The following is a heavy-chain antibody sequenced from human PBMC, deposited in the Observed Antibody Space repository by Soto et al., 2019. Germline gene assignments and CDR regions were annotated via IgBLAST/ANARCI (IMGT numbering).Heavy chain of an antibody. J-gene: IGHJ4*02. CDR2: ISSSGVGT. CDR1: GFTFSSYA. Sequence: GSLRLSCAASGFTFSSYAMSWVRQAPGKGLEWVSSISSSGVGTYYADSVKGRFTISRDNSKNTLYLQMNSLRVEDTAVYYCDKGVRASGNYDYWGQRNLVTVS. D-gene: IGHD1-26*01. CDR3: DKGVRASGNYDY. V-gene: IGHV3-23*01.